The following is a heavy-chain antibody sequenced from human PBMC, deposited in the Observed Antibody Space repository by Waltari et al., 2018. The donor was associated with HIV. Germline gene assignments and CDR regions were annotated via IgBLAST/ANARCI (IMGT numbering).Heavy chain of an antibody. V-gene: IGHV3-33*05. Sequence: VQLMESGGGVVQPGKSLRLSCATSGFTFGSYGIHWVRQAPGKGLEWVAVIKYDGSNKFYAESVKGRFLISRDNSKNTLFLQMNSLRDEDMGLYYCARDKAPYSSSSAVDYWGQGTLVTVS. CDR2: IKYDGSNK. J-gene: IGHJ4*02. D-gene: IGHD6-6*01. CDR1: GFTFGSYG. CDR3: ARDKAPYSSSSAVDY.